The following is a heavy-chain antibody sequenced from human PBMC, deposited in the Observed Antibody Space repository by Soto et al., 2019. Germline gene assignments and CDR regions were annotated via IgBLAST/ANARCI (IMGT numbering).Heavy chain of an antibody. Sequence: PGGSLRLSCAASGFTFSSYGMHWVRQAPGKGLEWVAVISYDGSNKYYADSVKGRFTISRDNSKNTLYLQMNSLRAEDTAVYYCARGIVLMVYAPYNWFDPWGQGTLVTVSS. J-gene: IGHJ5*02. D-gene: IGHD2-8*01. CDR1: GFTFSSYG. CDR2: ISYDGSNK. CDR3: ARGIVLMVYAPYNWFDP. V-gene: IGHV3-30*03.